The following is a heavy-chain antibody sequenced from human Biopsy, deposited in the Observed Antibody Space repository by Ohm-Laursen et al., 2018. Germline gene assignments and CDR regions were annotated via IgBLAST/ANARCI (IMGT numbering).Heavy chain of an antibody. V-gene: IGHV4-34*01. J-gene: IGHJ6*02. Sequence: SETLSLTCAVYGGSFSGYYWSWIRQPPGKGLEWIGEINHRGSTKYNPSLKSRVTISVDTSKNQFSLKLRSVTAADTAVYYCARAVDYYDPYYYYGLDVWGQGTTVTVSS. CDR1: GGSFSGYY. D-gene: IGHD3-16*01. CDR2: INHRGST. CDR3: ARAVDYYDPYYYYGLDV.